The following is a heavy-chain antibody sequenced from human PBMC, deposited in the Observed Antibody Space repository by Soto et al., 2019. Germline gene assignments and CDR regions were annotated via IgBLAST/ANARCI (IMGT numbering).Heavy chain of an antibody. J-gene: IGHJ6*02. CDR3: ARASGYYSSVCPRPGPVYYNYGMDV. CDR1: GGTFSSYA. D-gene: IGHD3-10*01. CDR2: TIPIFGTA. Sequence: SVKVSCKASGGTFSSYAISWVRQAPGQGLEWMGGTIPIFGTANYAQKFQGRVTITADKSTSTAYMELSSLRSEDTAVYYWARASGYYSSVCPRPGPVYYNYGMDVWGQGTTVTVSS. V-gene: IGHV1-69*06.